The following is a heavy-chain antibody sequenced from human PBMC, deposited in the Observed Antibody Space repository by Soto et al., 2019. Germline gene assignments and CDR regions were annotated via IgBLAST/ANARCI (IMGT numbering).Heavy chain of an antibody. CDR2: IRSKAYGGTT. CDR3: TREPALWFGELLPNWFDP. D-gene: IGHD3-10*01. V-gene: IGHV3-49*03. CDR1: GFTFGDYA. Sequence: QPGGSLRLSCTASGFTFGDYAMSWFRQAPGKGLEWVGFIRSKAYGGTTEYAASVKGRFTISRDDSKSIAYLQMNSLKTEDTAVYYCTREPALWFGELLPNWFDPWGQGTLVTVSS. J-gene: IGHJ5*02.